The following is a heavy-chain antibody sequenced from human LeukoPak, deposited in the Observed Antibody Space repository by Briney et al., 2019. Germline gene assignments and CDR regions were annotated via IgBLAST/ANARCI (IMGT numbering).Heavy chain of an antibody. V-gene: IGHV4-61*01. D-gene: IGHD1-26*01. CDR2: IYYSGST. Sequence: TSETLSLTCTVSGGSISSSSYYWGWIRQSPGTGLEWIGYIYYSGSTNYNPSLKSRVTISVDTSKNQFSPKLSSVTAADTAVYYCARDPSIVGATGNYFDYWGQGTLVTVSS. J-gene: IGHJ4*02. CDR1: GGSISSSSYY. CDR3: ARDPSIVGATGNYFDY.